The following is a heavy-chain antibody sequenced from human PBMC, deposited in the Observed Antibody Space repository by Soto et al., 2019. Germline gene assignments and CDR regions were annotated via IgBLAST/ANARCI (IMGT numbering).Heavy chain of an antibody. CDR1: GYSFISSW. CDR2: IYPGDSDT. CDR3: ARMMAESGTAFDY. V-gene: IGHV5-51*01. J-gene: IGHJ4*02. D-gene: IGHD1-26*01. Sequence: GESLKISWQSSGYSFISSWICWVRQRPRKGLEWMGIIYPGDSDTRYSPSFQGQVTISADKSTSTAYLQWSSLKASDTATYYCARMMAESGTAFDYWGQGTLVTVSS.